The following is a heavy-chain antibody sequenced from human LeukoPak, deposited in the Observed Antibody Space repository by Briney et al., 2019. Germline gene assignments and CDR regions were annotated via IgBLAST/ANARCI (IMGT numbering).Heavy chain of an antibody. CDR3: ARVQYYYDSSGDQTYFDY. D-gene: IGHD3-22*01. CDR1: GFTFSSYS. V-gene: IGHV3-21*01. CDR2: IRSSSSYI. Sequence: GGSLRLSCAASGFTFSSYSMNWVRQAPGKGLEWVSSIRSSSSYIYYADSVKGRFTISRDNAKNSLYLQMNSLRAEDTAVYYCARVQYYYDSSGDQTYFDYWGQGTLVTVSS. J-gene: IGHJ4*02.